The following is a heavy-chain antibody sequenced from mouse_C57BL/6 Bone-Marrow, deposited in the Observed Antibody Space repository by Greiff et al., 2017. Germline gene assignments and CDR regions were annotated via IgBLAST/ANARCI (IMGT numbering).Heavy chain of an antibody. Sequence: QVQLQQSGAELVRPGTSVKVSCKASGYAFTNYLIAWVKQRPGQGLEWIGVINPGSGGTNYNEKFKGKATLTADKSSSTAYMQLSSLTSEDSAVYFCARGENYGYDGWFAYWGQGTLVTVSA. D-gene: IGHD2-2*01. J-gene: IGHJ3*01. CDR1: GYAFTNYL. CDR2: INPGSGGT. CDR3: ARGENYGYDGWFAY. V-gene: IGHV1-54*01.